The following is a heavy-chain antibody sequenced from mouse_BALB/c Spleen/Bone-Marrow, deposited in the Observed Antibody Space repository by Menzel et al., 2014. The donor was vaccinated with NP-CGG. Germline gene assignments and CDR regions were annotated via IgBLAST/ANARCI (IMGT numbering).Heavy chain of an antibody. CDR2: ISNGGGST. Sequence: EVQVVESGGGLVQPGGSLKLSCAASGFTFSSYTVSWVRQTPAKRLEWVAYISNGGGSTYYPDTVKGRFTISRDNAKNTLCLQMSSLKSEDTAMYYCARQLGLRWAMDYWGQGTSVTVSS. CDR3: ARQLGLRWAMDY. J-gene: IGHJ4*01. CDR1: GFTFSSYT. D-gene: IGHD3-1*01. V-gene: IGHV5-12-2*01.